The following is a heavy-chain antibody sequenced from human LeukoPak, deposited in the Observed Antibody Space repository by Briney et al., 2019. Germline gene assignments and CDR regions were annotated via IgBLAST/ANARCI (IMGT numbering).Heavy chain of an antibody. V-gene: IGHV3-7*03. CDR1: GFTFSDYW. CDR2: IKQDARVK. CDR3: ARCRYSSAGCSFDI. D-gene: IGHD2-15*01. J-gene: IGHJ3*02. Sequence: GGSLRLSCSASGFTFSDYWMSWVRLAPGKGLEWVANIKQDARVKYYVDSVKGRFTVSRDNAESSLFVQMSSLRVEDTAVYYCARCRYSSAGCSFDIWGQGTMVTVSP.